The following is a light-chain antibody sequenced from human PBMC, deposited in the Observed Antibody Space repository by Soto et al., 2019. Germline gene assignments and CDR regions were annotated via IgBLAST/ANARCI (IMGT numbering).Light chain of an antibody. CDR2: GDT. J-gene: IGLJ3*02. V-gene: IGLV1-40*01. Sequence: QAVVTQPPSVSGAPGQTVTISCTGSSSNIGSAYHVHWYQQFPGTAPKLLIHGDTNRPSGVPDRFSGSKSGTSASLAITGLQAEDEADYYCQSYDSRLSGWVFGGGTKVTVL. CDR1: SSNIGSAYH. CDR3: QSYDSRLSGWV.